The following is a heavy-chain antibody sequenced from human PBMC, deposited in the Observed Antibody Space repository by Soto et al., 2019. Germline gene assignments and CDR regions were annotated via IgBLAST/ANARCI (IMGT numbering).Heavy chain of an antibody. Sequence: EVQLLESGGGLVQPGGSLRLSCAASGFTFSSYAMSWVRQAPGKGLEWVSAISGSGGSTYYADSVKGRFTISRDNSKNTLYLQRNSLRAEDTAVYYCAKDPEVVVINGIDYWGQGTLVTVSS. CDR3: AKDPEVVVINGIDY. CDR1: GFTFSSYA. V-gene: IGHV3-23*01. D-gene: IGHD3-22*01. J-gene: IGHJ4*02. CDR2: ISGSGGST.